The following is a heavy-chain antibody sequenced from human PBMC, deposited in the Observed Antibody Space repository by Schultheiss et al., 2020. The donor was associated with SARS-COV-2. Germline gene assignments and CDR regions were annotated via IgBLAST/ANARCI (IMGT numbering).Heavy chain of an antibody. CDR3: ASKSYYDSSGYYYPDY. CDR2: ISYDGSNK. V-gene: IGHV3-30*04. D-gene: IGHD3-22*01. J-gene: IGHJ4*02. CDR1: GFTFSSYA. Sequence: GESLKISCAASGFTFSSYAMHWVRQAPGKGLEWVAVISYDGSNKYYADSVKGRFTISRDNSKNTLYLQMNSLRIEDTAVYYCASKSYYDSSGYYYPDYWGQGTLVTV.